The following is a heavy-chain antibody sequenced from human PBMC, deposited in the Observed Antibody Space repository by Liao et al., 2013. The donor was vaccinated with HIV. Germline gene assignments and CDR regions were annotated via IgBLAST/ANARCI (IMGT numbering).Heavy chain of an antibody. CDR3: ARVALRARGVITFDY. V-gene: IGHV4-4*07. Sequence: QVQLQESGPGLVKPSETLSLTCTVSGGVISSYYWSWIRQPAGKGLEWIGRIYSSGSANYNPSLKSRVTMSVDTSKNQFSLKLSSVTAADTAVYFCARVALRARGVITFDYWGRGSLVTVSS. CDR2: IYSSGSA. J-gene: IGHJ4*02. D-gene: IGHD3-10*01. CDR1: GGVISSYY.